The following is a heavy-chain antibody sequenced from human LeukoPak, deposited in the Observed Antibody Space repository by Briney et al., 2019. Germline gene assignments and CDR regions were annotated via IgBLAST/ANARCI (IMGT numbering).Heavy chain of an antibody. Sequence: SQTLSLTCAISGDSVSSTSAAWNWIRQSPSRGLEWLGRTYYRSKWHNNYAISVKSRISINPDTPKNQFSLQLKSVTPEDTAVYYCARLVYGDYADWGQGALVTVSS. V-gene: IGHV6-1*01. CDR1: GDSVSSTSAA. CDR2: TYYRSKWHN. CDR3: ARLVYGDYAD. J-gene: IGHJ4*02. D-gene: IGHD4-17*01.